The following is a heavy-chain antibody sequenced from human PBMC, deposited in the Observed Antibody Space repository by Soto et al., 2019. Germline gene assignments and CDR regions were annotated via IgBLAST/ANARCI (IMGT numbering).Heavy chain of an antibody. V-gene: IGHV3-33*01. CDR1: GFTFSSYG. J-gene: IGHJ6*02. CDR2: IWYDGSNK. CDR3: ARSIVATKYYYYYGMDV. D-gene: IGHD5-12*01. Sequence: PGGSLRLSCAASGFTFSSYGMHWVRQAPGKGLEWVTVIWYDGSNKYYADPVKGRFTISRDNSKNTLYLQMNSLRAEDTAVYYCARSIVATKYYYYYGMDVWGQGTTVTVSS.